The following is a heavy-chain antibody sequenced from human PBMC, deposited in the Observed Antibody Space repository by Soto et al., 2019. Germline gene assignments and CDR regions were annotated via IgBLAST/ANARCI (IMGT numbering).Heavy chain of an antibody. V-gene: IGHV3-21*01. CDR3: ARDREEIVATIQFYGMDV. J-gene: IGHJ6*02. D-gene: IGHD5-12*01. CDR1: GFTFSSYS. CDR2: ISSSSSYI. Sequence: GGSLRLSCAASGFTFSSYSMNWVRQAPGKGLEWVSSISSSSSYIYYADSVKGRFTISRDNAKNSLYLQMNSLRAEDTAVYYCARDREEIVATIQFYGMDVWGQGTTVTVSS.